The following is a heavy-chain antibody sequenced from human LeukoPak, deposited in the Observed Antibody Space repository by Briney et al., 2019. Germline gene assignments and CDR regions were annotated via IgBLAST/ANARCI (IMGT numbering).Heavy chain of an antibody. CDR1: GFTFSSYA. CDR2: ISGSGGSI. Sequence: GGSLRLSCAASGFTFSSYAMSWVRQAPGKGLEWVSAISGSGGSIYYADSVKGRFTISRDNSKNTLYLQMNSLRAEDTAVYYCAKRHYDFWSGFQNQMYYFDYWGQGALVTVSS. D-gene: IGHD3-3*01. CDR3: AKRHYDFWSGFQNQMYYFDY. V-gene: IGHV3-23*01. J-gene: IGHJ4*02.